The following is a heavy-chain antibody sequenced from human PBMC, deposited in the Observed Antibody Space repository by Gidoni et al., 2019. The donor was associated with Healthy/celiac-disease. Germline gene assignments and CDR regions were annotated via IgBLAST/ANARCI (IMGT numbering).Heavy chain of an antibody. CDR2: IIPIFGTA. CDR1: GGTFSSYA. J-gene: IGHJ3*02. Sequence: QVQLVQSGAEVKKPGSSVKVSCKASGGTFSSYAISWVRQAPGQGLEWMGGIIPIFGTANYAQKFQGRVTITADESTSTAYMELSSLRSEDTAVYYCAREPKRWLQGPLRAFDIWGQGTMVTVSS. CDR3: AREPKRWLQGPLRAFDI. V-gene: IGHV1-69*01. D-gene: IGHD5-12*01.